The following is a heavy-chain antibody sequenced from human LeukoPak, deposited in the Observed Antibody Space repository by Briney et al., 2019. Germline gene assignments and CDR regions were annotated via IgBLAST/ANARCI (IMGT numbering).Heavy chain of an antibody. D-gene: IGHD6-13*01. CDR1: GYTFSNYY. CDR2: FNPSGGST. V-gene: IGHV1-46*01. Sequence: ASVKVSCKASGYTFSNYYMHWVRQAPGQGLEWMGIFNPSGGSTSYAQKFQGRVTMTWDTSTSTVYMELSSLRSEDTAVYYCARVDVAAGYYGMDVWGQGTTVTVSS. J-gene: IGHJ6*02. CDR3: ARVDVAAGYYGMDV.